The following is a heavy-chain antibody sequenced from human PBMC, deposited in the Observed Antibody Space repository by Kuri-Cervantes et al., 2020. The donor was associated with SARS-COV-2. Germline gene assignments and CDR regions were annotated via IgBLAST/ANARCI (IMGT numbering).Heavy chain of an antibody. CDR2: MNPNSGNT. J-gene: IGHJ5*02. D-gene: IGHD3-3*01. CDR1: GGTFSSYA. CDR3: AIATRGFLEWLLPRGGWFYP. Sequence: ASVKVSCKASGGTFSSYAISWVRQAPGQGLECMGWMNPNSGNTGYAQKFQGRVNMTRNIAISTAYMELRSLRSDDTAVYYCAIATRGFLEWLLPRGGWFYPWGQGTLVTVSS. V-gene: IGHV1-8*02.